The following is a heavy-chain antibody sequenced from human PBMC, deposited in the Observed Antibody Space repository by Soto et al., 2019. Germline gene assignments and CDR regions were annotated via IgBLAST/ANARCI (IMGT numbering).Heavy chain of an antibody. CDR1: GGSISSYY. D-gene: IGHD3-3*01. V-gene: IGHV4-59*08. J-gene: IGHJ6*04. CDR3: ARQRSTGDFWSGYFTGLSDV. Sequence: SETLSLTCTVPGGSISSYYWSWIRQPPGKGLEWIGYIYYSGSTNYNPSLKSRVTISVDTSKNQFSLKLSSVTAADTAVYYCARQRSTGDFWSGYFTGLSDVWGKGTTVTVSS. CDR2: IYYSGST.